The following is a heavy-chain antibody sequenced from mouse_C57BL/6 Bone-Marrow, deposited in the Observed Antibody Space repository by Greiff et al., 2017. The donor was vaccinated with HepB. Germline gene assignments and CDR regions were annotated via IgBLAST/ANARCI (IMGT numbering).Heavy chain of an antibody. J-gene: IGHJ4*01. Sequence: EVQRVESVAELVRPGASVKLSCTASGFNIKNTYMHWVKQRPEQGLEWIGRIDPANGNTKYAPKFQGKATITADTSSNTAYLQLSSLTSEDTAIYYCARRGTTVVATNAMDYWGQGTSVTVSS. CDR1: GFNIKNTY. CDR3: ARRGTTVVATNAMDY. V-gene: IGHV14-3*01. CDR2: IDPANGNT. D-gene: IGHD1-1*01.